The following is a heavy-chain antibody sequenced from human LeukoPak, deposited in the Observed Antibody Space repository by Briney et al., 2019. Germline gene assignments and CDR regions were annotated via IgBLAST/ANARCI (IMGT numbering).Heavy chain of an antibody. CDR3: ARLYSSSLGRVFDY. V-gene: IGHV4-59*01. J-gene: IGHJ4*02. D-gene: IGHD6-13*01. Sequence: SETLSLTCTVSGGSISTYYWSWIRQPPGKGLEWIGYIYYSGSTNYNPSLKSRITISVDTSKNQFSLKLSSVTAADTAVYYCARLYSSSLGRVFDYWGQGTLVTVSS. CDR2: IYYSGST. CDR1: GGSISTYY.